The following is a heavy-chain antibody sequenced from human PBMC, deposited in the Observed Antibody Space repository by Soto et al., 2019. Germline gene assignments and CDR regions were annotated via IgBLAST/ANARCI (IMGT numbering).Heavy chain of an antibody. CDR2: MTPSDGST. CDR3: AKPYAGDSSNGIDT. J-gene: IGHJ6*01. CDR1: SDIFDNYY. D-gene: IGHD2-21*02. V-gene: IGHV1-46*02. Sequence: QLHLLQSGAELKEPGASVKVSCKTSSDIFDNYYMHWVRQAPGQGLELRGVMTPSDGSTNYAQRFQGRVSMSSDTSASTVYQALSRMRSEDKAVYHCAKPYAGDSSNGIDTWGKGPKVTDS.